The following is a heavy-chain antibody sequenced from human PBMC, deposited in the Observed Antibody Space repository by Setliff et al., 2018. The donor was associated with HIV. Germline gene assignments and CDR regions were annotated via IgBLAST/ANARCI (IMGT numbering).Heavy chain of an antibody. V-gene: IGHV4-4*07. CDR2: IYPSGNI. Sequence: SETLSLTCTVSGGSISGYYWSWIRQPAGKGLEWIGRIYPSGNINYNPSLKSRLTMSIDTSKTQFSLKLSSVTATDTAVYYCARDAGPHYGSGPPLEYWGQGIQVTVSS. D-gene: IGHD3-10*01. J-gene: IGHJ4*02. CDR1: GGSISGYY. CDR3: ARDAGPHYGSGPPLEY.